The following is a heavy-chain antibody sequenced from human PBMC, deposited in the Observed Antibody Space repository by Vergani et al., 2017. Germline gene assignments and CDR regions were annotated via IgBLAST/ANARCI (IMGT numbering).Heavy chain of an antibody. J-gene: IGHJ4*02. Sequence: QVQLQESGPGLVKPSQTLSLTCSVSGDSISSGVYYWNWIRQHPGKGLEWIGYIYSTGSTHHHPSLRRRINMSVDTSKNQFSLKLNSVTAADTAVYFCAGQRPSSGWSPGEFDDWGKGILVTVSS. V-gene: IGHV4-31*03. CDR2: IYSTGST. CDR1: GDSISSGVYY. D-gene: IGHD6-19*01. CDR3: AGQRPSSGWSPGEFDD.